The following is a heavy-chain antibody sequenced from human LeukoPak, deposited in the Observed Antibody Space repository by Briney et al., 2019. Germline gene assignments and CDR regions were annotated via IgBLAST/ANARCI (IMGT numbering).Heavy chain of an antibody. D-gene: IGHD3-10*01. CDR1: GGSISSYY. CDR2: IYTSGST. CDR3: ARAPKYFGSGSYLYYMDV. J-gene: IGHJ6*03. V-gene: IGHV4-4*07. Sequence: PSETLSLTCTVSGGSISSYYWTLIRQPAGKGLEWIGHIYTSGSTNYNPSLKSRVTISVDTSKNQFSLKLSSVTAADTAVYYCARAPKYFGSGSYLYYMDVWGKGTTVTISS.